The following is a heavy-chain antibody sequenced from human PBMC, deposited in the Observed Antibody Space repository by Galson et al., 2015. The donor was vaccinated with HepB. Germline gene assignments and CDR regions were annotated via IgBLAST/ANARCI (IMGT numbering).Heavy chain of an antibody. Sequence: SLRLSCAASGFTFSSYGMHWVRQAPGKGLEWVSHISSSSSTIYYADSVKGRFTISRDNAKNSLYLQMNSLRDEDTAVYYCARAPPVLRYFLGVWFDPWGQGTLVTVSS. V-gene: IGHV3-48*02. CDR1: GFTFSSYG. CDR3: ARAPPVLRYFLGVWFDP. D-gene: IGHD3-9*01. CDR2: ISSSSSTI. J-gene: IGHJ5*02.